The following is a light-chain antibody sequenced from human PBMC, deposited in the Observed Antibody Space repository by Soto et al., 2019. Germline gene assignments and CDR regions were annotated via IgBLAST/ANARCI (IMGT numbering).Light chain of an antibody. CDR2: DVN. CDR3: SSYTGSSTLHVV. Sequence: QSVLTQPASVSGSPGQSITISCTGTSSDVGGYDYVSWYQQHPGKAPKLIIYDVNNRPSGVSNRFSGSKSGNTASLTISGLQAEDEADYYCSSYTGSSTLHVVFGGGTKLTVL. V-gene: IGLV2-14*03. J-gene: IGLJ2*01. CDR1: SSDVGGYDY.